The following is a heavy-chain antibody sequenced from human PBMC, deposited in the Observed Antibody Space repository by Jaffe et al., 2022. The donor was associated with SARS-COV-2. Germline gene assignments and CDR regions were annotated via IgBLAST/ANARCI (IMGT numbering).Heavy chain of an antibody. CDR2: ISYDGSNK. V-gene: IGHV3-30-3*01. J-gene: IGHJ6*02. Sequence: QVQLVESGGGVVQPGRSLRLSCAASGFTFSSYAMHWVRQAPGKGLEWVAVISYDGSNKYYADSVKGRFTISRDNSKNTLYLQMNSLRAEDTAVYYCARDPPPPWVSSWYYYGMDVWGQGTTVTVSS. D-gene: IGHD6-13*01. CDR3: ARDPPPPWVSSWYYYGMDV. CDR1: GFTFSSYA.